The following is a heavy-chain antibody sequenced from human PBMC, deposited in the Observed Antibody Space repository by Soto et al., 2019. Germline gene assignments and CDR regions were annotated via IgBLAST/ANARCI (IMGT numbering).Heavy chain of an antibody. D-gene: IGHD3-10*01. V-gene: IGHV4-59*08. CDR2: IYYSGST. Sequence: PSETLSLTCTVSGGSICRYCWSWLRQPPGKGLEWIGYIYYSGSTNYNPSLKSRVTISVDTSQNQFSLKLSSVTAAGTLVYYGGRHYKQQVPCYYYMDVWGKGSRVTVYS. CDR3: GRHYKQQVPCYYYMDV. CDR1: GGSICRYC. J-gene: IGHJ6*03.